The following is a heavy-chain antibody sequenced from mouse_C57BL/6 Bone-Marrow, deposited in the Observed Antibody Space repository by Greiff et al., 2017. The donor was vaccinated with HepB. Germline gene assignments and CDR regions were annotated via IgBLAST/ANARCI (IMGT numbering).Heavy chain of an antibody. CDR2: IWSDGST. CDR3: ARHDGSSYDWYFDV. Sequence: VQVVESGPGLVAPSQSLSITCTVSGFSLTSYGVHWVRQPPGKGLEWLVVIWSDGSTTYNSALKSRLSISKDNSKSQVFLKMNSLQTDDTAMYYCARHDGSSYDWYFDVWGTGTTVTVSS. CDR1: GFSLTSYG. J-gene: IGHJ1*03. V-gene: IGHV2-6-1*01. D-gene: IGHD1-1*01.